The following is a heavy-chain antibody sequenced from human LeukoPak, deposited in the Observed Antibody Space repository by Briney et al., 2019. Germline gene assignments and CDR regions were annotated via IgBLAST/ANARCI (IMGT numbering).Heavy chain of an antibody. CDR3: AREKQSGGTPFDY. V-gene: IGHV3-30*04. D-gene: IGHD1-26*01. CDR1: GFTFTGHS. Sequence: TGGSLRLSCVASGFTFTGHSMHWVRQAPGKGLEWVAVVADDEKTKFYADSLKGRFTVSRDNSKNTVYLQMNSLRDEDTAVYYCAREKQSGGTPFDYWGQGSLVTVSS. CDR2: VADDEKTK. J-gene: IGHJ4*02.